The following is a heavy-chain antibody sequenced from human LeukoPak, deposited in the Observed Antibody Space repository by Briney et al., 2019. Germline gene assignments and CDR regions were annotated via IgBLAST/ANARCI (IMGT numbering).Heavy chain of an antibody. Sequence: ASVKVSCKASGYTFTGYYMHWVRQAPAQGLEWMGWINPNSGGTNYAQKFQGRVTMTRDTSISTAYMELSSLRSEDTAVYYCTRAAYYYYSRDVGGKGPTVTFSS. CDR3: TRAAYYYYSRDV. CDR2: INPNSGGT. J-gene: IGHJ6*03. CDR1: GYTFTGYY. V-gene: IGHV1-2*02.